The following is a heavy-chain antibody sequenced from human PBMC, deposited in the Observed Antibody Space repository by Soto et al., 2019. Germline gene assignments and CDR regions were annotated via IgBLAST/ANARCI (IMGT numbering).Heavy chain of an antibody. CDR1: GYMFTGFW. V-gene: IGHV5-10-1*01. J-gene: IGHJ3*02. CDR3: ARPASGGSRDAFDI. D-gene: IGHD2-15*01. Sequence: ESLKISCKGSGYMFTGFWLNWVRQGPGKGLEWVGRIDPNDSFINYSPPFEGHVTISADKSISTAYLQWTRLQAADTAIYYCARPASGGSRDAFDIWGQGTMVTVSS. CDR2: IDPNDSFI.